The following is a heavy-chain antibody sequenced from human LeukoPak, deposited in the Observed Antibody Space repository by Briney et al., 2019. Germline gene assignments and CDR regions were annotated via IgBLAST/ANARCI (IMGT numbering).Heavy chain of an antibody. CDR2: ISAYNGNT. V-gene: IGHV1-18*01. D-gene: IGHD3-3*01. J-gene: IGHJ4*02. Sequence: GASVKVSCKASGYTFTSYGISWVRQAPGQGLEWMGWISAYNGNTNYAQKLQGRVTMTTDTSTSTAYMELRSLRSDDTAVYYCARGKDYDFWSGPNQGDYWGQGTLVTVSS. CDR3: ARGKDYDFWSGPNQGDY. CDR1: GYTFTSYG.